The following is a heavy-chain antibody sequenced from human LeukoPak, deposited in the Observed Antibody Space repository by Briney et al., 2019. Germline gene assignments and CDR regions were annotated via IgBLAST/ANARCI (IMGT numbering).Heavy chain of an antibody. CDR1: GGSISSGDYY. V-gene: IGHV4-30-4*01. Sequence: SQTLSLTCTVSGGSISSGDYYWSWIRQPPGKGLEWIGYIYYSGSTYYNPSLKSRVTISVDTSKNQFSLELSSVTAADTAVYYCARVSSELAAMPSYYFDYWGQGTLVTVSS. CDR3: ARVSSELAAMPSYYFDY. CDR2: IYYSGST. D-gene: IGHD2-2*01. J-gene: IGHJ4*02.